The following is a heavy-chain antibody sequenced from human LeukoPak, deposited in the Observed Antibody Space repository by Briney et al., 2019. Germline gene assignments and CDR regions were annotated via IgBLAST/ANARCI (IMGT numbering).Heavy chain of an antibody. D-gene: IGHD1-1*01. Sequence: GGSLRLSCAASGFTFSDYSMNWVRQAPGKGLEWVSSISRSSRHIYYGGSVKGRFTISRDNAKNSLVLQMNSLRAEDMAVYYFLSDFMGMGGTTAYLHHWGQGILVTVSS. CDR1: GFTFSDYS. J-gene: IGHJ1*01. CDR2: ISRSSRHI. CDR3: LSDFMGMGGTTAYLHH. V-gene: IGHV3-21*01.